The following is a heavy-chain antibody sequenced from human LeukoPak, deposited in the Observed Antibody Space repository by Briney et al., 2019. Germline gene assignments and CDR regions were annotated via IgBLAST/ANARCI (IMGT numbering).Heavy chain of an antibody. CDR3: AKDTFSSSSWYDY. CDR1: GFTFSDYY. Sequence: GGSLRLSCAASGFTFSDYYMSWIRQAPGKGLEWVSYISSSGSTIYYADSVKGRFTISRDNAKNSLYLQMNSLRAEDTALYYCAKDTFSSSSWYDYWGQGTLVTVSS. J-gene: IGHJ4*02. D-gene: IGHD6-13*01. V-gene: IGHV3-11*01. CDR2: ISSSGSTI.